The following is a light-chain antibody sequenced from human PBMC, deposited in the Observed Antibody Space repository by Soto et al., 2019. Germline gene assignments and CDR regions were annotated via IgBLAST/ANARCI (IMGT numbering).Light chain of an antibody. J-gene: IGLJ3*02. CDR3: SSYTTSSTWV. CDR1: SSDVGGSEY. V-gene: IGLV2-14*03. CDR2: DVS. Sequence: QSALTQPASVSGSPGQSITISCTGTSSDVGGSEYVSWYQQHPDKAPKLIIFDVSNRPSGVSNRFSGSKSGNTASLTISGLQADDGADYYCSSYTTSSTWVFGGGTQLTVL.